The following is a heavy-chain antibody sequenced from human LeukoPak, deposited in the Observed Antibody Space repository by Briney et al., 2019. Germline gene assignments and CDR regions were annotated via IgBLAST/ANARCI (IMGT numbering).Heavy chain of an antibody. V-gene: IGHV4-59*01. Sequence: SETLSLTCTVSGGSISSYYWSWIRQPPGKGLEWIGYISYSGSTNYNPSLKSRVTISVDTSKNQFSLKLTSVTAADTAVYYCARGVVAAPQTFDYWGQGTLVTVSS. CDR1: GGSISSYY. CDR3: ARGVVAAPQTFDY. D-gene: IGHD2-15*01. CDR2: ISYSGST. J-gene: IGHJ4*02.